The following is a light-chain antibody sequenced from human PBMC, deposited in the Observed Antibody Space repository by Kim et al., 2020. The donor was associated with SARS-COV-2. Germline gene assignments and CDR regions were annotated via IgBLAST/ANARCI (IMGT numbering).Light chain of an antibody. Sequence: QSALTQPASVSGSPGQSITISCTGTSSDVGGYNYVSWYQQHPGKAPKLMIYDVSNRPSGVSNRFSGSKSANTASLTISGLQAEDETDYYCSSYTSSSTWLFGGGTQLTVL. CDR1: SSDVGGYNY. V-gene: IGLV2-14*01. CDR2: DVS. J-gene: IGLJ2*01. CDR3: SSYTSSSTWL.